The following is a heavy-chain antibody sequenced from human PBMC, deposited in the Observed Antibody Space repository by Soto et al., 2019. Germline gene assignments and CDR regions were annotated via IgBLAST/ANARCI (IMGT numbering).Heavy chain of an antibody. CDR3: AAAGGHYFGLDV. J-gene: IGHJ6*02. Sequence: QVQLLQSGGEVKKPGASVKVSCNSSDHTFTYYGINWVRRAPGQGLEWMGWISGYNGNTKYAQKFQDRVTMSADTSTGTAYMEMRSMTSDDIAVSFCAAAGGHYFGLDVWGQGTTVTVSS. D-gene: IGHD6-13*01. V-gene: IGHV1-18*03. CDR2: ISGYNGNT. CDR1: DHTFTYYG.